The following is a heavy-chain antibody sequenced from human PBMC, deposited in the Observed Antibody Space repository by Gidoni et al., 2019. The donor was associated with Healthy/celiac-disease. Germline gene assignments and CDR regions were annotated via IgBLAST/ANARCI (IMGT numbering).Heavy chain of an antibody. V-gene: IGHV3-30*18. CDR3: AKDLQIASDSWSYYFDY. CDR1: SSYG. CDR2: ISYDGSNK. D-gene: IGHD6-13*01. Sequence: SSYGMHWVRQAPGKGLEWVAVISYDGSNKYYADSVKGRFTISRDNSKNTLYLQMNSLRAEDTAVYYCAKDLQIASDSWSYYFDYWGQGTLVTVSS. J-gene: IGHJ4*02.